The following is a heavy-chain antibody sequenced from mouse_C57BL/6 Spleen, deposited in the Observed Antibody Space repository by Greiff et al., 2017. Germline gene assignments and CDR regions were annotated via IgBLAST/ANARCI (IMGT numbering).Heavy chain of an antibody. CDR1: GYTFTSYW. J-gene: IGHJ3*01. Sequence: QVQLQQPGAELVRPGSSVKLSCKASGYTFTSYWMHWVKQRPIQGLEWIGNIDPSDSETHYNQKFKDKATLTVDTSSSTAYMQLSSLTSEDSAVYYCEKGSYYGSSYPFAYWGQGTLVTVSA. CDR2: IDPSDSET. CDR3: EKGSYYGSSYPFAY. D-gene: IGHD1-1*01. V-gene: IGHV1-52*01.